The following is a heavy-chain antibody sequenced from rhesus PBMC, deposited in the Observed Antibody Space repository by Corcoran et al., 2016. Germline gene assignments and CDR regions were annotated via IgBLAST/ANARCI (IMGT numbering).Heavy chain of an antibody. V-gene: IGHV3-178*01. Sequence: EVHVGGLGGGLAKRGGSRGRTGRAYGFSLSAYCMEWVRQAPGKGLEWVSRISNGGGSTWYADSVKGRFTMSRENAKNILYLQMDSLRAEDTAVYYCAARRGYWGLGLLVTVSS. CDR3: AARRGY. D-gene: IGHD5-24*01. J-gene: IGHJ4*01. CDR1: GFSLSAYC. CDR2: ISNGGGST.